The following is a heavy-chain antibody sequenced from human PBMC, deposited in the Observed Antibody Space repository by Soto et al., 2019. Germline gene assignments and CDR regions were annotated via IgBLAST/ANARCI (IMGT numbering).Heavy chain of an antibody. Sequence: WASVKVSCKASGYTFTSYGISWVRQAPGQGLEWMGWISAYNGTANYAQKFQGRVTITADESTSTAYMELSSLRSEDTAVYYCARKGDKYYYGSGSTHSYYYYYGMDVWGQGTTVTVSS. V-gene: IGHV1-18*04. D-gene: IGHD3-10*01. CDR1: GYTFTSYG. J-gene: IGHJ6*02. CDR3: ARKGDKYYYGSGSTHSYYYYYGMDV. CDR2: ISAYNGTA.